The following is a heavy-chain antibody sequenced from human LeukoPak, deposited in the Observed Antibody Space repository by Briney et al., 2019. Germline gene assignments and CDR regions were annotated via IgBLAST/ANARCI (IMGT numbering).Heavy chain of an antibody. Sequence: GGSLRLSCAASGFTFSSYGMHWVRQAPGKGLEWVAVIWYDGSNKYYADSVKGRFTISRDNSKNTLYLQMNSLRAEDTAVYYCARGPPTRYMVRGVIDYWGQGTLVTVSS. CDR2: IWYDGSNK. D-gene: IGHD3-10*01. CDR3: ARGPPTRYMVRGVIDY. V-gene: IGHV3-33*01. CDR1: GFTFSSYG. J-gene: IGHJ4*02.